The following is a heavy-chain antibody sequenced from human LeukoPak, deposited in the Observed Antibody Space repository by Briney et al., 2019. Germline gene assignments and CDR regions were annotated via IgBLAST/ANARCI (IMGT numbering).Heavy chain of an antibody. Sequence: GASVKVSCKASGYTFTSYYMHWVRQAPGQGLEWMGIINPSGGSTSYAQKFQGRVTMTGGTSTSTVYMELSSLRSEDTAVYYCAREKQQLAPFDYWGQGTLVTVSS. J-gene: IGHJ4*02. V-gene: IGHV1-46*01. CDR1: GYTFTSYY. CDR2: INPSGGST. CDR3: AREKQQLAPFDY. D-gene: IGHD6-13*01.